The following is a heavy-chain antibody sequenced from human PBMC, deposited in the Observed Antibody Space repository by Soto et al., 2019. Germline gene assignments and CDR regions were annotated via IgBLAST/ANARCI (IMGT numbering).Heavy chain of an antibody. CDR1: GFTFSNAW. CDR2: IKSKTDGGTT. CDR3: TTADVWFGELLADQTEEFDY. Sequence: EVQLVESGGGLVKPGGSLRLSCAASGFTFSNAWMSWVRQAPGKGLEWVGRIKSKTDGGTTDYAAPVKGRFTISRDDSKNTLYLQMNSPKTEDTAVYYCTTADVWFGELLADQTEEFDYWGQGTLVTVSS. D-gene: IGHD3-10*01. V-gene: IGHV3-15*01. J-gene: IGHJ4*02.